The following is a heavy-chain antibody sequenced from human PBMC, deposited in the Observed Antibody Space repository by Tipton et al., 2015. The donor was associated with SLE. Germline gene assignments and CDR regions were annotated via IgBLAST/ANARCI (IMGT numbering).Heavy chain of an antibody. CDR3: ARARRGRSSRQEGDWFDP. V-gene: IGHV4-38-2*02. D-gene: IGHD6-13*01. CDR1: GYSISSGYY. CDR2: TNQGGGT. J-gene: IGHJ5*02. Sequence: TLSLTCSVSGYSISSGYYWGWIRQPPGKGLEWIGITNQGGGTYYNSSLKSRVTISVDTSKNQFSLKLSSVTAAVTAVYYCARARRGRSSRQEGDWFDPWGQGTLVTVSS.